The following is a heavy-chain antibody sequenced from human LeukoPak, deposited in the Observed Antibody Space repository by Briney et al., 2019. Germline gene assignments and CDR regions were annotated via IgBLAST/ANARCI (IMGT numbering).Heavy chain of an antibody. Sequence: GGSLRLSCTASEFTFSNYNMHWVRQAPGKGLEWVAFIRYDGSNKYYADSVKGRFTISRDNSKNTLYLQVNSLRTEDTAVYYCAKDRSGWSQFDYWGQGTLVTVSS. CDR3: AKDRSGWSQFDY. CDR2: IRYDGSNK. CDR1: EFTFSNYN. J-gene: IGHJ4*02. V-gene: IGHV3-30*02. D-gene: IGHD6-19*01.